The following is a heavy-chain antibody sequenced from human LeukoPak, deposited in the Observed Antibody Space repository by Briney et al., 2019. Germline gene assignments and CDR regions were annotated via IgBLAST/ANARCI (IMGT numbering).Heavy chain of an antibody. J-gene: IGHJ4*02. CDR2: ISYDGSNI. CDR3: AKTYYYDSSGFSVDY. V-gene: IGHV3-30*18. Sequence: GGSLRLSCTAASGFTFSSYGMHWVRQAPGKGLEWVAGISYDGSNIFYADSVKGRFTISRDNFKNTLYLQMNSLRAEDTAVYYCAKTYYYDSSGFSVDYWGQGTLVTVSS. D-gene: IGHD3-22*01. CDR1: GFTFSSYG.